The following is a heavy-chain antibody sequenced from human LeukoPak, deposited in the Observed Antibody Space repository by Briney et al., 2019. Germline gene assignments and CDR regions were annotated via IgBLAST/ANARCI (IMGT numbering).Heavy chain of an antibody. CDR2: MNPNSGNT. CDR1: GYTFTSYTFTSYD. D-gene: IGHD3-22*01. J-gene: IGHJ3*02. CDR3: ARGHGYYDSSGYYTYAFDM. V-gene: IGHV1-8*01. Sequence: ASVKVSCKASGYTFTSYTFTSYDINWVRQATGQGLEWMGWMNPNSGNTGYAQKFQGRVTMTRNTSITTAYMELSSLRSEDTAVYYCARGHGYYDSSGYYTYAFDMWGQGTMVTASS.